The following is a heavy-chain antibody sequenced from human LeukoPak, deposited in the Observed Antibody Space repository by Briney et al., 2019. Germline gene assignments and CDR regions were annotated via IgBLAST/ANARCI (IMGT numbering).Heavy chain of an antibody. CDR2: IIPILGIA. Sequence: ASVKVSCKAPGGTFSSYAISWVRQAPGQGLEWMGRIIPILGIANYAQKFQGRVTITADKSTSTAYMELSSLRSEDTAVYYCARVGLLQASDQYYYYGMDVWGQGTTVTVSS. CDR3: ARVGLLQASDQYYYYGMDV. D-gene: IGHD2-15*01. J-gene: IGHJ6*02. V-gene: IGHV1-69*04. CDR1: GGTFSSYA.